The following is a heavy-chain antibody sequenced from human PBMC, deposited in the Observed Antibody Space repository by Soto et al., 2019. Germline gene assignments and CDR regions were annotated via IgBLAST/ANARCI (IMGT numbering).Heavy chain of an antibody. J-gene: IGHJ4*02. CDR3: ARARTTYYYDSSGPYYFDY. Sequence: QVQLVQSGAEVKKPGSSVKVSCKASGGTFSSYAISWVRQAPGQGLEWMGGIIPIFGTANYAQKFQGRVTITADESTSTDYMELSSLRSEDTAVYYCARARTTYYYDSSGPYYFDYWGQGTLVTVSS. CDR2: IIPIFGTA. CDR1: GGTFSSYA. D-gene: IGHD3-22*01. V-gene: IGHV1-69*01.